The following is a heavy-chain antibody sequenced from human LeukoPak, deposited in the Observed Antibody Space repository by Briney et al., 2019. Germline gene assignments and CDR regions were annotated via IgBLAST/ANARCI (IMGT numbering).Heavy chain of an antibody. J-gene: IGHJ3*02. CDR3: ARDFSPKLGLGSHAFDI. CDR2: IYYSGST. D-gene: IGHD3-10*01. V-gene: IGHV4-59*01. CDR1: GGSIRSYY. Sequence: PSETLSLTCTVSGGSIRSYYWNWIRQPPGKGLEWIGYIYYSGSTNYNPSLKSRVTISVDTSKNQFSLKLSSVTAADTAVYYCARDFSPKLGLGSHAFDIWGQGTMVTVSS.